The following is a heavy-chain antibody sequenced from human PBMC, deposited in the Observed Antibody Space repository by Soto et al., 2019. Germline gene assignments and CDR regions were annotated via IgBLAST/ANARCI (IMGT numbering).Heavy chain of an antibody. CDR3: ATGPSRSTGYKQFDY. Sequence: PSETLSLTCAVFGGSFSGYYWSWIRQPPEKGLEWIGEINHSGSTNYNPSLKSRVTISVDRSKNQLSLKLNSVTAADRAVYYFATGPSRSTGYKQFDYLGQGTLVTVSS. CDR1: GGSFSGYY. D-gene: IGHD6-25*01. V-gene: IGHV4-34*01. J-gene: IGHJ4*02. CDR2: INHSGST.